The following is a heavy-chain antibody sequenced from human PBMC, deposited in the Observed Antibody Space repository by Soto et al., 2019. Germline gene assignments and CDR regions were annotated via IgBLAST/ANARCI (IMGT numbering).Heavy chain of an antibody. CDR2: ISYDGSNK. CDR3: ARDTWFGDPGY. J-gene: IGHJ4*02. V-gene: IGHV3-30-3*01. CDR1: GFTFSSYA. Sequence: QVQLVESGGGVVQPGRSLRLSCAASGFTFSSYAMHWVRQAPGKGLEWVAVISYDGSNKYYADSVKARFTISRDNSKNTLYLQMNSLSADDTAVYYCARDTWFGDPGYWGQGTLVTVSS. D-gene: IGHD3-10*01.